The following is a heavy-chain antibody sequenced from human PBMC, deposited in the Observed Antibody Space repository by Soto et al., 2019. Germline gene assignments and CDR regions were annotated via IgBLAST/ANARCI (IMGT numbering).Heavy chain of an antibody. CDR1: GGSFSGYY. J-gene: IGHJ6*02. CDR3: ARDQGYQLLEAEFGYYYYGMDV. D-gene: IGHD2-2*01. Sequence: SETLSLTCAVYGGSFSGYYWSSIRQPPGKGLEWIGKINHSGSTNYNPSLKSRVTISVDTSKNQFSLKLSSVTAAATAVYYCARDQGYQLLEAEFGYYYYGMDVWGQGTTVTVSS. V-gene: IGHV4-34*01. CDR2: INHSGST.